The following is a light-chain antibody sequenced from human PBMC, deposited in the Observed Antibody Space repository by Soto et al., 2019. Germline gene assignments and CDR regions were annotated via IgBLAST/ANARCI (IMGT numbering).Light chain of an antibody. J-gene: IGLJ1*01. CDR1: SNDVGGYKF. V-gene: IGLV2-14*01. CDR3: CSYTSGSRYV. CDR2: DVN. Sequence: QSALTQPASVSGSPGQSITISCTGTSNDVGGYKFVSWYQQHPGKAPKFLIYDVNVRPSGVSDRFSGSKSGNTASLTISGLQAEDEADYYCCSYTSGSRYVFGTGTKLTVL.